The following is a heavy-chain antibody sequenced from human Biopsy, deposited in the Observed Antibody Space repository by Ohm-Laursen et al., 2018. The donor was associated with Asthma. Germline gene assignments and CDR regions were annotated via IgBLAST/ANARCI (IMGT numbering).Heavy chain of an antibody. J-gene: IGHJ6*02. CDR1: GFTFSSYA. V-gene: IGHV3-23*01. CDR2: ISGSGGST. Sequence: SLRLSCTAPGFTFSSYAMSWVRQAPGKGLEWVSGISGSGGSTYYADSVKGRFTISRDNSKNTLYLQVSSLRAEDTAVYYCAKDRSYHYYYGMDVWGQGTTVTVSS. CDR3: AKDRSYHYYYGMDV.